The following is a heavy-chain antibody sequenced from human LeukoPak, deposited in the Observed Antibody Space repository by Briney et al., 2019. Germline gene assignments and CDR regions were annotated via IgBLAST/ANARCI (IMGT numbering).Heavy chain of an antibody. CDR3: ARGLVYCGGDCLPNFDY. V-gene: IGHV3-30*04. D-gene: IGHD2-21*02. Sequence: GGSLRLSCAASGFTFSSYAMSWVRQAPGKGLEWVAIISYDGSHKSYADSVKGRFTISRDNSKNTLYLQMSSLRAEDTAVYYCARGLVYCGGDCLPNFDYWGQGTLVTVSS. CDR1: GFTFSSYA. J-gene: IGHJ4*02. CDR2: ISYDGSHK.